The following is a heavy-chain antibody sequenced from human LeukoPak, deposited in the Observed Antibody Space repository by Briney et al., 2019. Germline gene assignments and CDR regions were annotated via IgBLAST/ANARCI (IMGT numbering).Heavy chain of an antibody. CDR3: ARLYSSTWYSGYLHMDV. J-gene: IGHJ6*03. CDR2: ISWRNIDI. V-gene: IGHV3-21*01. Sequence: GGSLRLSCLASGFTLSSYNMKWVRQAPGKRLEWVSSISWRNIDIEYADSVKGRFTISRDNDKKSLYLQMNSLRVEDTAVYYCARLYSSTWYSGYLHMDVWGKGTTVTVSS. CDR1: GFTLSSYN. D-gene: IGHD6-13*01.